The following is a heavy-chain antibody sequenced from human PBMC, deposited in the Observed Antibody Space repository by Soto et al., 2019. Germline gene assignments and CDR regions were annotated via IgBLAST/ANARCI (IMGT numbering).Heavy chain of an antibody. CDR3: ARGFGPAALSLDE. CDR2: ITWHDAK. J-gene: IGHJ4*02. D-gene: IGHD2-2*01. V-gene: IGHV2-70*01. Sequence: GSCPTLGNATQTLTLTCTFSGFSLTTTAMCVSWIRQPPGKALEWLALITWHDAKYYSTSLQTRLTISKDTSKNQVVLTVTNMDPSDTATYYWARGFGPAALSLDEWGQ. CDR1: GFSLTTTAMC.